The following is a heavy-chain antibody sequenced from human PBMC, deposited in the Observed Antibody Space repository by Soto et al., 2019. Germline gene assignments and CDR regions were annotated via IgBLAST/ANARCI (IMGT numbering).Heavy chain of an antibody. J-gene: IGHJ3*02. CDR1: GFTFSSYG. V-gene: IGHV3-33*01. D-gene: IGHD3-3*01. Sequence: QVQLVESGGGVVQPGRSLRLSCAASGFTFSSYGMHWVRQAPGKGLEWVAVIWYDGSNKYYADSVKGRFTISRDNSKNTLYLQMNSLRAEDTAVYYCASALKDYDFWSGYGNAFDIWGQGTMVTVSS. CDR2: IWYDGSNK. CDR3: ASALKDYDFWSGYGNAFDI.